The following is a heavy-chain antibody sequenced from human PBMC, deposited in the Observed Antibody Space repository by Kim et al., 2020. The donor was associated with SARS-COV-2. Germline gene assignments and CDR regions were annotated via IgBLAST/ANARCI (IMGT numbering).Heavy chain of an antibody. CDR1: GFIFSRYW. Sequence: GGSLRLSCEASGFIFSRYWMSWVRQAPGKGPEWVANIKQDGGDKDYVDSVKGRFTISRDNAKNSLYLQLNSLRAEDTAVYYCVRVLSGYYFGFDNWGQGTRVTVSS. CDR2: IKQDGGDK. D-gene: IGHD3-22*01. CDR3: VRVLSGYYFGFDN. V-gene: IGHV3-7*01. J-gene: IGHJ4*02.